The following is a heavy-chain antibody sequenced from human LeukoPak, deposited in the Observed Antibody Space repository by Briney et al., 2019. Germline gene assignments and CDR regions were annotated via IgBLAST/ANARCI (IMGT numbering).Heavy chain of an antibody. D-gene: IGHD2-15*01. J-gene: IGHJ4*02. V-gene: IGHV3-30*18. CDR3: AKSKARYCSGGSCYSDYFDY. Sequence: GGSLRLSCAASGFTFSSYGMHWVRQAPGKGLEWVAVISYDGSNKYYADSVKGRFTISRDNSKNTLYLQMNSLRAEDTAVYYCAKSKARYCSGGSCYSDYFDYWGQGTLVTVSS. CDR1: GFTFSSYG. CDR2: ISYDGSNK.